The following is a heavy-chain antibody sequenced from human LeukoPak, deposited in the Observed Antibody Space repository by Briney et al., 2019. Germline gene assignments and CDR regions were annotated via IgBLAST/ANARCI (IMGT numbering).Heavy chain of an antibody. Sequence: GGSLRLSCAASGFTFSSYAMSWVRQAPGKGLEWVSAISGSGGSTYYADSVKGRFTISRDNAKNSLYLQMNSLRAEDTAVYYCAREGSSGSYYYGMDVWGQGTTVTVSS. CDR1: GFTFSSYA. CDR2: ISGSGGST. CDR3: AREGSSGSYYYGMDV. J-gene: IGHJ6*02. D-gene: IGHD3-22*01. V-gene: IGHV3-23*01.